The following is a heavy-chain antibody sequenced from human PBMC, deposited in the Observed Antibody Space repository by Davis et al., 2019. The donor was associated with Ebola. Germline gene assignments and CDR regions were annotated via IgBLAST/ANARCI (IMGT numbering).Heavy chain of an antibody. CDR2: IRSKANSYAT. V-gene: IGHV3-73*01. J-gene: IGHJ4*02. D-gene: IGHD4-17*01. Sequence: PGGSLRLSCAVSGFTFSGSAMHWVRQASGKGLEWVGRIRSKANSYATAYAASVKGRFTISRDDSKNTAYLQMNSLKTEDTAVYYCTSDYGDYGDYWGQGTLVTVSS. CDR1: GFTFSGSA. CDR3: TSDYGDYGDY.